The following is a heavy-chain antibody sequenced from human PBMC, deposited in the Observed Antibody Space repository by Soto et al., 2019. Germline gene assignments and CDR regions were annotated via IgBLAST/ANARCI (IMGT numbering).Heavy chain of an antibody. V-gene: IGHV1-3*01. CDR2: INAGTDNT. CDR1: GYTFSGYA. Sequence: ASVKVSCKASGYTFSGYAIHWVRQAPGQRLEWMGWINAGTDNTQYSQKFQGRVTITRDTSASTAYMELSSLRSEDTAVYYCARIPDSSGSSPFDCWGQGTLVTVSS. D-gene: IGHD3-22*01. J-gene: IGHJ4*02. CDR3: ARIPDSSGSSPFDC.